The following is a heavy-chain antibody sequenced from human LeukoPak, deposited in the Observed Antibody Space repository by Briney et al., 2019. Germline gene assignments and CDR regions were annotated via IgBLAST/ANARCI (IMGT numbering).Heavy chain of an antibody. CDR3: AREGYSSSWYDH. CDR2: INAGNGNT. J-gene: IGHJ5*02. D-gene: IGHD6-13*01. CDR1: GYTFTSYA. V-gene: IGHV1-3*01. Sequence: GASVKVSCKASGYTFTSYAMHWVRQAPGQRLEWMGWINAGNGNTKYSQKFQGRVTITRDTSASTAYMELSSLRSEDAAVHYCAREGYSSSWYDHWGQGTLVTVSS.